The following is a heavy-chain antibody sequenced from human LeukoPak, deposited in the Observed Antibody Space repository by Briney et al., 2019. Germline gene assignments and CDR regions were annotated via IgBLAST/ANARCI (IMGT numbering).Heavy chain of an antibody. CDR3: ARDLYLVDYYGMDV. Sequence: GGSLRLSCAASGLTVSTTYMSWVRQAPGKGLEWVTLIYTDGTTFYADSVKGRFTISRDNSKNTLYLQMNSLRAEDTAVYYCARDLYLVDYYGMDVWGQGTTVTVSS. V-gene: IGHV3-66*01. J-gene: IGHJ6*02. CDR1: GLTVSTTY. D-gene: IGHD2/OR15-2a*01. CDR2: IYTDGTT.